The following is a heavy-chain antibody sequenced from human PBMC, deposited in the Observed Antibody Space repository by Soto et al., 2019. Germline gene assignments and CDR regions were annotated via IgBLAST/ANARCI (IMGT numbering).Heavy chain of an antibody. J-gene: IGHJ6*02. CDR3: AGPVATVYYYYGMDV. CDR2: IIPIFGTA. CDR1: RGTFSSYA. V-gene: IGHV1-69*12. Sequence: QVQLVQSGAEVKKPGSSVKVSCKASRGTFSSYAITWVRQAPGQGLEWMGGIIPIFGTADYAQKFQGRVTITADESXRTAYMALSSLRSEDTAVYYCAGPVATVYYYYGMDVWGQGTTVTVSS. D-gene: IGHD2-21*02.